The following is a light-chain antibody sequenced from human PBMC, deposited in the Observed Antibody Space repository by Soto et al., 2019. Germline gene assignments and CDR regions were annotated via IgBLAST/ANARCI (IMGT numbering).Light chain of an antibody. J-gene: IGLJ3*02. CDR2: GVN. V-gene: IGLV2-14*01. CDR3: GSFPTSRIWV. CDR1: SSDFGDDKY. Sequence: QSVLTQPASVSGSPGQSITVSCTGSSSDFGDDKYVSWYQQQPGKGPNLLIYGVNSRPSGISNRFSGSKSGNTASLTISGLQVEDEAEYFCGSFPTSRIWVFGGGTKLTVL.